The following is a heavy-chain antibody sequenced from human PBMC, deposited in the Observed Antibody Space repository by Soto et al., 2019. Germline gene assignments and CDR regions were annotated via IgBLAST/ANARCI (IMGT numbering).Heavy chain of an antibody. J-gene: IGHJ4*02. V-gene: IGHV3-7*01. CDR3: ASSAHSSIFDY. CDR2: IEQDGSDK. D-gene: IGHD6-19*01. CDR1: GFTFSSHW. Sequence: EVQLVESGGGLVQPGGSLRLSCAASGFTFSSHWMGWVRQAPGKGLEWVANIEQDGSDKYYVDSVKGRFTISRDNAKNSLYLQMNTLSAEDAAVYYCASSAHSSIFDYWGQGTLATVSS.